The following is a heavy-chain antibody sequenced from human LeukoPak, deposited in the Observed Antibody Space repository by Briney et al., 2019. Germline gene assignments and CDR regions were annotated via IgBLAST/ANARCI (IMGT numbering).Heavy chain of an antibody. CDR2: IIPIFGTA. J-gene: IGHJ6*04. D-gene: IGHD3-9*01. Sequence: SVKVSCKASGGTFSSYAISWVRQAPGQGLEWMGGIIPIFGTANYAQKFQGRVTITADESTSTAYMELSSLRSEDTAVYYCARSSAYYDILTGYSDNYYYGMDAWGKGTTVTVSS. CDR1: GGTFSSYA. V-gene: IGHV1-69*13. CDR3: ARSSAYYDILTGYSDNYYYGMDA.